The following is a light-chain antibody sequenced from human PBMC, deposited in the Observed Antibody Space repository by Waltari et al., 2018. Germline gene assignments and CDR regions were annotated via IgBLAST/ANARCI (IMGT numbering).Light chain of an antibody. J-gene: IGLJ3*02. CDR3: AVWDDVLSSWV. V-gene: IGLV1-47*01. CDR2: KNE. CDR1: SFNIGRNY. Sequence: QSALTQPPSASGTPGQGVTIPCSGSSFNIGRNYVYWYQQLSGAAPKLLMFKNEQRPSGVPDRFSGTRSGASASLASIGLRSEDEAYYYCAVWDDVLSSWVFGGGTKLTVL.